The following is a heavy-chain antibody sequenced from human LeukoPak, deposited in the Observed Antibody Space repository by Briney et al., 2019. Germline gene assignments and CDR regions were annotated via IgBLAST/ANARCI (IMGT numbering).Heavy chain of an antibody. CDR2: ISGSGGST. CDR3: ATLPIVVVVAATWWFDP. J-gene: IGHJ5*02. CDR1: GFTFSSYA. D-gene: IGHD2-15*01. V-gene: IGHV3-23*01. Sequence: GGSLRLSCAASGFTFSSYAMSWVRQAPGKGLEWVSGISGSGGSTYYADSVKGRFTISRDNSKNTLYLQMNSLRAEDTAVYYCATLPIVVVVAATWWFDPWGQGTLVTVSS.